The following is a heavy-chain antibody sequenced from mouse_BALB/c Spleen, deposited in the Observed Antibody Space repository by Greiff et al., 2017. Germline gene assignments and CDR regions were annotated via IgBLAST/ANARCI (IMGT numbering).Heavy chain of an antibody. V-gene: IGHV1-5*01. Sequence: VQLKQSGTVLARPGASVKMSCKASGYTFTSYWMHWVKQRPGQGLEWIGAIYHGNSDTSYNQKFKGKAKLTAVTSTSTAYMELSSLTTEDSAVYYCTSGYGGVWFAYWGQGTLVTVSA. D-gene: IGHD1-1*01. CDR2: IYHGNSDT. CDR3: TSGYGGVWFAY. J-gene: IGHJ3*01. CDR1: GYTFTSYW.